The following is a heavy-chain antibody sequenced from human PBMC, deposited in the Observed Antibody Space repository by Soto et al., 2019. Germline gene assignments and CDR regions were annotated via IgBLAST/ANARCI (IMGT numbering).Heavy chain of an antibody. V-gene: IGHV4-59*11. CDR3: ARDRYSNGWVDY. CDR2: IYSSGST. CDR1: GGSISSHY. D-gene: IGHD6-19*01. J-gene: IGHJ4*02. Sequence: PSETLSLTCIVSGGSISSHYWSWIRQPPGKGLEWIGYIYSSGSTNYNPSLKSRVIISVDTSNDQFSLKLSSVTAADTAVYYCARDRYSNGWVDYWGQGTLVTVP.